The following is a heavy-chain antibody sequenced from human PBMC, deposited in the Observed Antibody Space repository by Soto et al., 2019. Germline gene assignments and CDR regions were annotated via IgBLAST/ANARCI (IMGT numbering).Heavy chain of an antibody. D-gene: IGHD3-22*01. V-gene: IGHV1-18*04. J-gene: IGHJ3*02. CDR1: GYTFTSYG. CDR2: ISAYNGNT. Sequence: ASVKVSCKASGYTFTSYGISWVRQAPGQGLEWMGWISAYNGNTNYAQKLQGRVTMTADTSTSTAYMELRSLRSDDTAVYYCARDYAYYDSSGYYPDAFDIWGQGTMVTVSS. CDR3: ARDYAYYDSSGYYPDAFDI.